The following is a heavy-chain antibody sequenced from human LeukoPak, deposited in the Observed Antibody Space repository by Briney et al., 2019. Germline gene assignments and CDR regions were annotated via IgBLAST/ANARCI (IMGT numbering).Heavy chain of an antibody. D-gene: IGHD3-9*01. J-gene: IGHJ5*02. Sequence: SETLSLTCAVSGGSISSGGYYWSWIRQHPGKGLEWIGYIYYSGSTHYNPSLKSRVTISVDTSKNQFSLKLSSVTAADTAVYYCARDMTDWWFDPWGQGTLVTVSS. V-gene: IGHV4-31*11. CDR1: GGSISSGGYY. CDR2: IYYSGST. CDR3: ARDMTDWWFDP.